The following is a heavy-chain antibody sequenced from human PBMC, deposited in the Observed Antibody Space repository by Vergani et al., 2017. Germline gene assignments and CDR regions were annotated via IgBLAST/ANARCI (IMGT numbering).Heavy chain of an antibody. CDR1: GGTFSSYS. V-gene: IGHV1-69*13. CDR3: ARDLRLLYNRFDP. CDR2: IIPIFGTA. D-gene: IGHD1-14*01. Sequence: QVQLVQSGAEVKKPGSSVKVSCKASGGTFSSYSIGWVRQAPGQGLEWMGRIIPIFGTANYAQNFQGRVTITADESTSTAYMELSSLRSEDTGVYYCARDLRLLYNRFDPWGQGTLVTVSS. J-gene: IGHJ5*02.